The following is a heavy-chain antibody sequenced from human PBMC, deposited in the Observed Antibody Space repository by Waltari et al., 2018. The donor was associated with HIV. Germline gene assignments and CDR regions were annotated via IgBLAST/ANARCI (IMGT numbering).Heavy chain of an antibody. Sequence: QLQLQESGPGLVKPSETLSLTCTVPGGSISSSSYSWGWIRQPPGKGLEWIGSIYYSGSTYYNPSLKSRVTISVDTSKNQFSLKLSSVTAADTAVYYCARVPYYYDSSGYTVWGQGTLVTVSS. CDR2: IYYSGST. CDR1: GGSISSSSYS. CDR3: ARVPYYYDSSGYTV. V-gene: IGHV4-39*07. D-gene: IGHD3-22*01. J-gene: IGHJ4*02.